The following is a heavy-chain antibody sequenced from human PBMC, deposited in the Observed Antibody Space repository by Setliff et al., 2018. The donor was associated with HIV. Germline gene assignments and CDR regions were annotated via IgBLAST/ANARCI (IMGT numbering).Heavy chain of an antibody. CDR3: AGQWGPYYMDV. V-gene: IGHV3-33*01. D-gene: IGHD3-16*01. Sequence: GGSLRLSCAASGFTFSSYGMHWVRQAPGKGLEWVAVTWYDGSKKYYADSVKGRFIISRDNSKNTLYLQMNSLRAEDTAVYYCAGQWGPYYMDVWGKGTTVTVSS. CDR2: TWYDGSKK. CDR1: GFTFSSYG. J-gene: IGHJ6*03.